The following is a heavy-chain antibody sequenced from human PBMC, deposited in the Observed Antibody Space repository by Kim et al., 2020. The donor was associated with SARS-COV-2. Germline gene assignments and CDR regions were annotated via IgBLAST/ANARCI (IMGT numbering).Heavy chain of an antibody. CDR1: GYTFTSYG. Sequence: ASVKVSCKASGYTFTSYGISWVRQAPGQGLEWMGWISAYNGNTNYAQKLQGRVTMTTDTSTSTAYMELRSLRSDDTAVYYCARVVVGAPGYSSSWYEFREGVFDYWGQGTLVTVSS. J-gene: IGHJ4*02. D-gene: IGHD6-13*01. CDR3: ARVVVGAPGYSSSWYEFREGVFDY. CDR2: ISAYNGNT. V-gene: IGHV1-18*01.